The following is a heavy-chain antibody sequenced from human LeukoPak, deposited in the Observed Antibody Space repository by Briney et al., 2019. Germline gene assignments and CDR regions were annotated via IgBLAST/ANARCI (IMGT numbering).Heavy chain of an antibody. D-gene: IGHD6-19*01. Sequence: SETLSLTCTVSGGSISSSSYYWGWIRQPPGKGLEWIGSIYYSGSTYYNPSLKSRVTISVDTSKSQFSLKLSSVTAADTAVYYCARRSSGWKQIDYWGQGTLVTVSS. CDR2: IYYSGST. CDR1: GGSISSSSYY. J-gene: IGHJ4*02. V-gene: IGHV4-39*01. CDR3: ARRSSGWKQIDY.